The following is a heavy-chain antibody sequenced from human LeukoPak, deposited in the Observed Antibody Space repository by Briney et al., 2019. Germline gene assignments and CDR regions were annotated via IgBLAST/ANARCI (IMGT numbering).Heavy chain of an antibody. V-gene: IGHV3-64D*09. D-gene: IGHD2-15*01. Sequence: GGSLRLSCSASGFPFSSYAMHWVRQAPGKGLEYVSAISDSGGSTYYADSVRGRFTISRDNSKNTLYLQMSSLRAEDTAVYFCVRGYSFGPYGMDVWGQGTSVTVSS. CDR1: GFPFSSYA. CDR3: VRGYSFGPYGMDV. J-gene: IGHJ6*02. CDR2: ISDSGGST.